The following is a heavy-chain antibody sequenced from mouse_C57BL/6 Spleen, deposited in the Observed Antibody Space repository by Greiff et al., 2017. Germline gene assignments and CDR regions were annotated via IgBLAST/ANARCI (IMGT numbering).Heavy chain of an antibody. CDR1: GYTFTSYW. J-gene: IGHJ3*01. CDR2: IHPNSGST. Sequence: VKLQQPGAELVKPGASVKLSCKASGYTFTSYWMHWVKQRPGQGLEWIGMIHPNSGSTNYNEKFKSKATLTVDKSSSTAYMQLSSLTSEDSAVYYCAKHDYDGANWGQGTLVTVSA. D-gene: IGHD2-4*01. V-gene: IGHV1-64*01. CDR3: AKHDYDGAN.